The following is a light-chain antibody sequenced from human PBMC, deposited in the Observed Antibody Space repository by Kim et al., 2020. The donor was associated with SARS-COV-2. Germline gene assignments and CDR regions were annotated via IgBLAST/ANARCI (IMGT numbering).Light chain of an antibody. CDR1: QSVSSNY. CDR2: GTS. V-gene: IGKV3-20*01. J-gene: IGKJ2*01. Sequence: LSAGERATLSCRASQSVSSNYLAWYQQKPGQAPRLLIYGTSTRATGIADRFSGSGSGTDFTLTISRLEPEDFAVYYCQQYVSSTGTFGQGTKLEI. CDR3: QQYVSSTGT.